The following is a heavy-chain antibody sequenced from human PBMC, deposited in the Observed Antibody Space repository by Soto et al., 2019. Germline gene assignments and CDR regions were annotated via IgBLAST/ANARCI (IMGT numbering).Heavy chain of an antibody. D-gene: IGHD3-22*01. J-gene: IGHJ4*02. V-gene: IGHV4-34*01. CDR3: ARSKYYYDSNLDY. Sequence: SETLSLTCAVYGGSFSGYYWSWIRQPPGKGLEWIGEINHSGSTNYNPSLKSRVNISVDTSKNQFSLKLSSVTAADTAVYYCARSKYYYDSNLDYWGQGTLVTVSS. CDR2: INHSGST. CDR1: GGSFSGYY.